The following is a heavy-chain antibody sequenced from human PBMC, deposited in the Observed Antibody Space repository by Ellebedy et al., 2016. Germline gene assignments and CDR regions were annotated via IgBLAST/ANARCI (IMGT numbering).Heavy chain of an antibody. CDR3: ARESVVVVAAYFDY. V-gene: IGHV1-18*04. J-gene: IGHJ4*02. Sequence: ASVKVSCXASGYTFTTFSITWVRQVPGQGLEWMGFVNTFSGNTKFAQKFQGRVSMTTDSSTHTAYMDLRSLRSDDTAMYYCARESVVVVAAYFDYWGQGTLVTVSS. CDR1: GYTFTTFS. CDR2: VNTFSGNT. D-gene: IGHD2-15*01.